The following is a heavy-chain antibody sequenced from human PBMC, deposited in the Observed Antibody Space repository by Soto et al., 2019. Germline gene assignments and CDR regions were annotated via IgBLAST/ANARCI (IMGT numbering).Heavy chain of an antibody. V-gene: IGHV1-69*01. CDR2: IIPIFGTA. CDR3: ARDHPLGTGRSYYWFDP. J-gene: IGHJ5*02. Sequence: QVQLVQSGAEVKKPGSSVKVSCKASGGTFSSYAISWVRQAPGQGLEWMGGIIPIFGTANYAQKFQGRVTITADESTSTAYMELSSLRSEDTAVYYCARDHPLGTGRSYYWFDPWGQGTLVTVSS. D-gene: IGHD1-26*01. CDR1: GGTFSSYA.